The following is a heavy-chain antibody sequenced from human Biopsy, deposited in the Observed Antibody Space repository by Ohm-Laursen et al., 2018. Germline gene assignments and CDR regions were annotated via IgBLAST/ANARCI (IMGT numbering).Heavy chain of an antibody. CDR3: ARNVRLQMTEHSGVISYSRYFAMDA. J-gene: IGHJ6*02. D-gene: IGHD2-15*01. Sequence: SLRLSCAASGFTFTDYDMSWVRHVPAPGLQWLALVSATATSVYYADSVRGRFFISRDNAENSVFLEMSNLRADDTALYYCARNVRLQMTEHSGVISYSRYFAMDAWGQGTTVTVSS. CDR1: GFTFTDYD. CDR2: VSATATSV. V-gene: IGHV3-11*01.